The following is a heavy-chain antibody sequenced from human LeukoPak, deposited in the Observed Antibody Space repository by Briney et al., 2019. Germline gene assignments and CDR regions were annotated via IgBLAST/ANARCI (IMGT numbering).Heavy chain of an antibody. CDR1: GGSISSSSYY. V-gene: IGHV4-39*01. CDR2: IYYSGST. CDR3: ARHLVPAAIRPSFDY. D-gene: IGHD2-2*01. Sequence: SETLSLTCTVSGGSISSSSYYWGWIRQPPGKGLEWIGSIYYSGSTYHNPSLKSRVTISVDTSENQFYLKVNTVTAADTAVYFCARHLVPAAIRPSFDYWGQGTLVTVSS. J-gene: IGHJ4*02.